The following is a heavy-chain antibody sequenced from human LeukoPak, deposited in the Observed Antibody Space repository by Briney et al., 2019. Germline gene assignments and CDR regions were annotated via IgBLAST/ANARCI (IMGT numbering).Heavy chain of an antibody. CDR3: ARLRVSASYLYYLDY. J-gene: IGHJ4*02. D-gene: IGHD1-26*01. V-gene: IGHV4-4*09. CDR1: GGSISSYH. Sequence: SVTLSLTCTVSGGSISSYHWSWARQPPGKGLEWIGYILTSETTNYNPSLKSRLTISVDTSKNQFTLRLSSVTAADTAVYYCARLRVSASYLYYLDYWGQGTLVTVPS. CDR2: ILTSETT.